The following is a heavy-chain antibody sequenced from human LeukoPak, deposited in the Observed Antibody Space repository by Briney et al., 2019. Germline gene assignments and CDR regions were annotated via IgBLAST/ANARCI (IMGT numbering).Heavy chain of an antibody. CDR3: AKTPLGISKYYYYGMDV. CDR2: ISDSGGSP. J-gene: IGHJ6*02. V-gene: IGHV3-23*01. Sequence: GGSLRLSCATSGFTFSRYAMTWVRQARGKGPEWVSIISDSGGSPYYADSVKGRFTISRDNSKNTLYLQMNSLRAEDTAVYYCAKTPLGISKYYYYGMDVWGQGTTVTVSS. CDR1: GFTFSRYA. D-gene: IGHD7-27*01.